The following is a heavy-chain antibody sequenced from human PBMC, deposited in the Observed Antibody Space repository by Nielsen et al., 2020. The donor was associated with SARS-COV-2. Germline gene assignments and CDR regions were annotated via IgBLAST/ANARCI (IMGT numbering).Heavy chain of an antibody. V-gene: IGHV3-33*01. Sequence: GESLKISCAASGFTFSSYGMHWVRQAPGKGLEWVAVIWYDGSNKYYADSVKGRFTISRDNSKNTLYLQMNSLRAEDTAVYYCARAYHNYYFAMDVWGQGTTVTVSS. CDR2: IWYDGSNK. D-gene: IGHD1-14*01. CDR1: GFTFSSYG. J-gene: IGHJ6*02. CDR3: ARAYHNYYFAMDV.